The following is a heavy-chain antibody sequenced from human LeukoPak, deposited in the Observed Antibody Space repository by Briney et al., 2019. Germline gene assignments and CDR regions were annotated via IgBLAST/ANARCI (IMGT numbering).Heavy chain of an antibody. CDR2: ISSSSSYI. V-gene: IGHV3-21*01. J-gene: IGHJ4*02. D-gene: IGHD3-22*01. CDR3: AKGSRSSGHYSDY. CDR1: GFTFSSST. Sequence: GGSLRLSCAASGFTFSSSTMNWVRQAPGKGLEWVSSISSSSSYIYYADSVKGRFTISRDNSNNTLYLQMNSLRAEDTAVYYCAKGSRSSGHYSDYWGQGTLVTVSS.